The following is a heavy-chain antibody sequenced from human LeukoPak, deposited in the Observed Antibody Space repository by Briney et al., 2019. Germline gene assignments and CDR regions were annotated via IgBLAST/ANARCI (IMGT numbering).Heavy chain of an antibody. CDR1: GGSIGGDH. Sequence: SETLSLTCTISGGSIGGDHWSWIRQAPGKGLEWIGYISYTGSTSYNPSLRNRVTISLHTSENQFSLRLTSVTAADTAVYYCARAVTGTSMVDYWGQGTLAAVSS. V-gene: IGHV4-59*08. CDR2: ISYTGST. CDR3: ARAVTGTSMVDY. J-gene: IGHJ4*02. D-gene: IGHD6-19*01.